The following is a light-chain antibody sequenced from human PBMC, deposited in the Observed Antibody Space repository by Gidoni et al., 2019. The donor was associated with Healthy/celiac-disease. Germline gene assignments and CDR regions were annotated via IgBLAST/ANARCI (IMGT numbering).Light chain of an antibody. J-gene: IGLJ2*01. CDR3: QAWDSSNVV. Sequence: SYELTQPPSVSVSPGQTASITCSGDKVGEKYAGWYQQKPGQCPVLVIYKDSTRPSGIPERVSASNSGNTATLTISGTQAMDEADYYCQAWDSSNVVFGGGTKLTVL. CDR1: KVGEKY. V-gene: IGLV3-1*01. CDR2: KDS.